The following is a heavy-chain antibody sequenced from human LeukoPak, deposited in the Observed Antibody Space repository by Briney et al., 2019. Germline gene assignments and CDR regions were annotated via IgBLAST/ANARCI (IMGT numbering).Heavy chain of an antibody. J-gene: IGHJ4*02. CDR2: IIPIFGTA. CDR1: GGTFSSYA. V-gene: IGHV1-69*05. D-gene: IGHD3-10*01. Sequence: ASVKVSCKASGGTFSSYAISWVRQAPGQGLEWMGGIIPIFGTANYAQKFQGRVTITTDESTSTAYMELSSLRSEDMAVYYCARMYYYGSGSYSNSAHFDYWGQGTLVTVSS. CDR3: ARMYYYGSGSYSNSAHFDY.